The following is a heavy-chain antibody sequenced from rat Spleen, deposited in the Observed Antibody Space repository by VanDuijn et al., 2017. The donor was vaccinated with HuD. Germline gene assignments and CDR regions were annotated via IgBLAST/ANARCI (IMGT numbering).Heavy chain of an antibody. CDR2: ISYEGSIT. D-gene: IGHD1-9*01. Sequence: EVQLVESDGGLVQPGRSLKLSCAASGFTFSDYYMAWVRQAPKKGLEWVASISYEGSITYYGDSVKGRFTISRDNAKSTLYLQMNSLRSEDTATYYCTRREAYYGYNDYWGQGVMVTVSS. CDR1: GFTFSDYY. V-gene: IGHV5-22*01. CDR3: TRREAYYGYNDY. J-gene: IGHJ2*01.